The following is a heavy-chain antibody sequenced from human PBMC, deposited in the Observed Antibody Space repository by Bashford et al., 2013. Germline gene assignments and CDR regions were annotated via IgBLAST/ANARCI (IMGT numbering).Heavy chain of an antibody. D-gene: IGHD2-2*01. CDR3: ARGAIPRRVVPAAIYRVRSNWFDP. Sequence: SETLSLTCTVSGGSISSYYWSWIRQHPGKGLEWIGYIYYSGSTYYNPSLKSRVTISVDTSKNQFSLKLSSVTAADTAVYYCARGAIPRRVVPAAIYRVRSNWFDPGAREPWSPSPQ. J-gene: IGHJ5*02. CDR1: GGSISSYY. V-gene: IGHV4-59*12. CDR2: IYYSGST.